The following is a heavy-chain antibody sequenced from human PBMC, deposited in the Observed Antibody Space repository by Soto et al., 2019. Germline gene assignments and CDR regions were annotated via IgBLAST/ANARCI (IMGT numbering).Heavy chain of an antibody. Sequence: EVQLLESGGGLVQPGGSLRLSRAASGFTFSSYAMTWVRQAPGKGLEWVSGISSSGGSTYYADSVKGRFTISRDNSKNTLFLQMNSLRAEDTAVYYCAKGSNAYYYSSFDYWGQGTLVTVSS. CDR2: ISSSGGST. D-gene: IGHD3-22*01. CDR1: GFTFSSYA. CDR3: AKGSNAYYYSSFDY. J-gene: IGHJ4*02. V-gene: IGHV3-23*01.